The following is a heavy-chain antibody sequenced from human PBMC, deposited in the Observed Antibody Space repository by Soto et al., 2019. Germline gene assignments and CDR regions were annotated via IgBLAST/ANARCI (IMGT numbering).Heavy chain of an antibody. D-gene: IGHD2-2*01. Sequence: PGESVTISCTVVGYSFTRYGIGWVLQMPGKGLEWMGIIYPGDSDTRYSPSFQGQVTISADKSITTAYLQWSSLKASDTAMYYCARGYCTTTICDPWFDPWGQGTMVTVSS. CDR1: GYSFTRYG. V-gene: IGHV5-51*01. CDR3: ARGYCTTTICDPWFDP. CDR2: IYPGDSDT. J-gene: IGHJ5*02.